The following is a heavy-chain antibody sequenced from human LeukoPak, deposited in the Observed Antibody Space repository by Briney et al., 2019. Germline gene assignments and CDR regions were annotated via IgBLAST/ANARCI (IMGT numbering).Heavy chain of an antibody. V-gene: IGHV4-34*01. J-gene: IGHJ4*02. CDR3: AGFNYYDSGGYAY. D-gene: IGHD3-22*01. Sequence: SETLSLTCAVYGGSFSGYYWSWIRQPPGKGLEWIGEINHSGSTNYNPSLKSRVTISVDTSKNQFSLKLSSVTAADTAVYYCAGFNYYDSGGYAYWGQGTLVTVSS. CDR2: INHSGST. CDR1: GGSFSGYY.